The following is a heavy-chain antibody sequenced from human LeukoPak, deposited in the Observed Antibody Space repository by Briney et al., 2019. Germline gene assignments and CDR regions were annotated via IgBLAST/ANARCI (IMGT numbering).Heavy chain of an antibody. V-gene: IGHV1-18*01. D-gene: IGHD1-26*01. CDR3: ARVRRGVGATKDYYMDV. J-gene: IGHJ6*03. Sequence: GASVKVSCKGSGYTFTSYATNWVRQAPGQGLEWMGWISAYNGNTNYARKLQGRVTMTTDTSTSTAYMELRSLRSDDTAVYYCARVRRGVGATKDYYMDVWGKGTTVTVSS. CDR1: GYTFTSYA. CDR2: ISAYNGNT.